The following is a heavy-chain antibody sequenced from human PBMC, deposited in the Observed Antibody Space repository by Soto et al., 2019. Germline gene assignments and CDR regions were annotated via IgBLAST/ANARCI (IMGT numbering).Heavy chain of an antibody. CDR2: IYYSGST. V-gene: IGHV4-30-4*01. J-gene: IGHJ5*02. Sequence: QVQLQESGPGLVKPSQTLSLTCTVSGGSISSGDYYWSWIRQPPGKGLEWIGYIYYSGSTYYNPSLKRRLTKSGDTTKRQFSRKLSSVTAADTAVYYCARDNAGYYYDMGATGWFDPWGQGTLVTVSS. D-gene: IGHD3-22*01. CDR3: ARDNAGYYYDMGATGWFDP. CDR1: GGSISSGDYY.